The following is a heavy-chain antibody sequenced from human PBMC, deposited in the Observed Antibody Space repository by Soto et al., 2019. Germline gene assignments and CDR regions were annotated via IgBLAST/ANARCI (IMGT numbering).Heavy chain of an antibody. D-gene: IGHD2-2*01. CDR2: ISGSGGST. CDR1: GFTFSSYA. CDR3: AKERGSCYGYDAMDV. Sequence: EVQLLESGGGLVQPGGSLRLSCAASGFTFSSYAMSWVRQAPGKGLEWVSGISGSGGSTYYADSVKGRFTISRDNSKKTLYLQAISLRAEDTGVCYCAKERGSCYGYDAMDVWGQGTTVTVSS. V-gene: IGHV3-23*01. J-gene: IGHJ6*02.